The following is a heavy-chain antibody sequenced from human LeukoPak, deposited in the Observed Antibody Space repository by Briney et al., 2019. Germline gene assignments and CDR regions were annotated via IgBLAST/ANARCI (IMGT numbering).Heavy chain of an antibody. CDR2: IYYSGST. CDR1: GGSISSSSYY. D-gene: IGHD3-10*01. J-gene: IGHJ4*02. CDR3: ARLVTMVRGVAD. V-gene: IGHV4-39*01. Sequence: SGTLSLTCTVSGGSISSSSYYWGWIRQPPGRGLEWIGNIYYSGSTYYNPSLKSRVTISVDTSKNHFSLKLSSVTAADTAVYYCARLVTMVRGVADWGQGTLVTVSS.